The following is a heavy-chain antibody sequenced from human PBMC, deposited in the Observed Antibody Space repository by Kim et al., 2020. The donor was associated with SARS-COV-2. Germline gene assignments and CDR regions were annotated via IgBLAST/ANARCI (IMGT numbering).Heavy chain of an antibody. D-gene: IGHD3-10*01. CDR2: IYYSGST. J-gene: IGHJ5*02. Sequence: SETLSLTCTVSGGSISSYYWSWIRQPPGKGLEWIGYIYYSGSTNYNPSLKSRVTISVDTSKNQFSLKLSSVTAADTAVYYCARSVRFGELSTQGWFDPWGQGTLVTVSS. CDR3: ARSVRFGELSTQGWFDP. V-gene: IGHV4-59*13. CDR1: GGSISSYY.